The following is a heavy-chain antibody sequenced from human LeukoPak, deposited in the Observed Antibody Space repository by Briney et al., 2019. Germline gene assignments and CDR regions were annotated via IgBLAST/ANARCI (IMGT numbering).Heavy chain of an antibody. CDR1: GFTVSSNY. V-gene: IGHV3-53*04. J-gene: IGHJ6*02. Sequence: PEGSLRLSCAASGFTVSSNYMSWVRQAPGKGLEWVSVIYSGGSTYYADSVKGRFTISRHNSKNTLYLQMSSLRAEDTAVYYCARDSTTKYYYDSSGYYYLGGMDVWGQGTTVTVSS. CDR3: ARDSTTKYYYDSSGYYYLGGMDV. D-gene: IGHD3-22*01. CDR2: IYSGGST.